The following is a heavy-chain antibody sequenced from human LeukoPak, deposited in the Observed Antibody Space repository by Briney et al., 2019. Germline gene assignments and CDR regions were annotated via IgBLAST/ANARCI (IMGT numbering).Heavy chain of an antibody. CDR1: GFTFSSYS. Sequence: GGSLRLSCAASGFTFSSYSMNWVRQAPGKGLEWVSSISSSSSYIYYADSVKGLFTISRDNAKNSLYLQMNSLRAEDTAVYYCARDQSGCSSSWYRWFDPWGQGTLVTVSS. CDR3: ARDQSGCSSSWYRWFDP. J-gene: IGHJ5*02. D-gene: IGHD6-13*01. V-gene: IGHV3-21*01. CDR2: ISSSSSYI.